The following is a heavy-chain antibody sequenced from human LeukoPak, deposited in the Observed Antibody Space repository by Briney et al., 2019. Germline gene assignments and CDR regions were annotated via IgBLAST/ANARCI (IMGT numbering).Heavy chain of an antibody. CDR3: ASAPFFFNYYYYMDV. CDR1: GFTFSSYE. J-gene: IGHJ6*03. Sequence: GGSLRLSCAASGFTFSSYEMNWVRQAPGKGLEWVSYISSSGSTIYYADSVKGRFTISRDNAKNSLYLQMNSLRAEDTAVYYCASAPFFFNYYYYMDVWGKGTTVTISS. CDR2: ISSSGSTI. V-gene: IGHV3-48*03.